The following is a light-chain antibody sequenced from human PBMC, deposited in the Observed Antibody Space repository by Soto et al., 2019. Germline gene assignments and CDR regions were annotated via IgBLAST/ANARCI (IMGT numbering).Light chain of an antibody. V-gene: IGKV3-20*01. CDR2: GAS. CDR1: QSVTAN. J-gene: IGKJ1*01. Sequence: EIVMTQSPATLSVSLGERATLSCKASQSVTANLAWYQHKPGQAPRLLVYGASSRATGTPDRFSGSGSGTDFTLTINRLEPEDFALYYCQQYGSSPPMFGQGTKVDIK. CDR3: QQYGSSPPM.